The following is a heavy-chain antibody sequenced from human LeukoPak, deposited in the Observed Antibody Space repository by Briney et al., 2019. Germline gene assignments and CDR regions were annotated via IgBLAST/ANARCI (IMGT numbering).Heavy chain of an antibody. CDR1: GGSISSYY. J-gene: IGHJ4*02. D-gene: IGHD3-3*01. CDR2: IYYSGST. Sequence: SETLSLTCTVSGGSISSYYWSWIRQPPGKGLEWIGYIYYSGSTNYNPSLKSRVTISVDTSKNQFSLKLSSVTAADTAVYYWARTSGYYDYFDYWGQGTLVTVSS. V-gene: IGHV4-59*01. CDR3: ARTSGYYDYFDY.